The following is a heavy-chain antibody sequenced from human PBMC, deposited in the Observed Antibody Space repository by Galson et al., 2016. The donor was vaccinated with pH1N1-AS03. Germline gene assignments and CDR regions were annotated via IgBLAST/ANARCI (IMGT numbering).Heavy chain of an antibody. V-gene: IGHV2-5*02. CDR1: GVSVPSSGLA. Sequence: PALVKPPQTLTLTCSLSGVSVPSSGLAVGWFRLPPGKALEWLALIYWDDAKRFSPSLRNRLTITKDTSRNQAVLTVTNVDPLDHATYFCALPNSWGNAFEIWGPGTMVTVAS. D-gene: IGHD3-16*01. CDR3: ALPNSWGNAFEI. J-gene: IGHJ3*02. CDR2: IYWDDAK.